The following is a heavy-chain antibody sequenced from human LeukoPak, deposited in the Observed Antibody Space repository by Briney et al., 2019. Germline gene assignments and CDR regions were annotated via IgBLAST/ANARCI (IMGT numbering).Heavy chain of an antibody. CDR2: IYTSGST. J-gene: IGHJ3*02. CDR1: GGPIRSYY. Sequence: ASETLSLTCTVSGGPIRSYYWSWIRQPAGKGLEWIGRIYTSGSTNYNPSLKSRVTMSVDTSKNQFSLKLSSVTAADTAVYYCARGSYYYDSSGQPAAFDIWGQGTMVTVSS. V-gene: IGHV4-4*07. D-gene: IGHD3-22*01. CDR3: ARGSYYYDSSGQPAAFDI.